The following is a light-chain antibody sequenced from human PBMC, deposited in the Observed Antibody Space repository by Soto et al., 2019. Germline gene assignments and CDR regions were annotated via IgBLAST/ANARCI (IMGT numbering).Light chain of an antibody. J-gene: IGKJ5*01. CDR3: QQRNDWPIT. V-gene: IGKV3-15*01. CDR2: GAS. CDR1: QSVSSN. Sequence: EIVMTQSPATLSVSPGERATLSCRASQSVSSNLAWYQQKPGQAPRLLIYGASTRATGIPARFSGSGSGTEFTLTISSLQSEDFAVYYCQQRNDWPITFGQGTRLEIK.